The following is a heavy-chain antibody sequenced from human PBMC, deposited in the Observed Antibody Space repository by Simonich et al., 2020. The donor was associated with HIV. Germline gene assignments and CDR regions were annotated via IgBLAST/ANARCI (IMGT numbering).Heavy chain of an antibody. CDR1: GGSFSGYY. V-gene: IGHV4-34*01. Sequence: QVQLQQWGAGLLKPSETLSLTCAVYGGSFSGYYWTWIRQPPGKGLEWIGEINHRWSTNYNPSLKSRVTMSVDTSKNQFSLKLSSVTAADTAVYYCTRGYGDYGDYWGQGTLVTVSS. D-gene: IGHD4-17*01. CDR2: INHRWST. CDR3: TRGYGDYGDY. J-gene: IGHJ4*02.